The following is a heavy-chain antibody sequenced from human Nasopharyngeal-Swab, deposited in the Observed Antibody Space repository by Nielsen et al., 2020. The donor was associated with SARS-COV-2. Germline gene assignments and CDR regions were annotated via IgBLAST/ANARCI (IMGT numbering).Heavy chain of an antibody. V-gene: IGHV3-23*03. J-gene: IGHJ4*02. CDR1: GFTFSSYA. CDR2: IYSGGSST. CDR3: AKWSHYDFWSGYSN. Sequence: GGSLRLSCAAPGFTFSSYAMSWVRQAPGKGLEWVSVIYSGGSSTYYADSVKGRFTISRDNSKNTLYLQMNSLRAEDTAVYYCAKWSHYDFWSGYSNWGQGTLVTVSS. D-gene: IGHD3-3*01.